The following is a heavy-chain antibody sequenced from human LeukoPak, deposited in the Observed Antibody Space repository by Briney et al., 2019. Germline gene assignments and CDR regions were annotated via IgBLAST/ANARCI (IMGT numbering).Heavy chain of an antibody. CDR2: IIGSGVKT. CDR3: VKDSNTSPGH. D-gene: IGHD2-2*02. CDR1: GFTFSSYA. Sequence: GGSLRLSCAASGFTFSSYAMSWVRQAPGKGLEWVSAIIGSGVKTYYADSVKGRFTISRDNSINTLYLQMNSLRAEDTAVYYCVKDSNTSPGHWGQGTLVPSP. J-gene: IGHJ4*02. V-gene: IGHV3-23*01.